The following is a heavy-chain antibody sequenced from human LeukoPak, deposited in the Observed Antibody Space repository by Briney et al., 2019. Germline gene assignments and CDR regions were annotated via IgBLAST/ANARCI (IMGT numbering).Heavy chain of an antibody. CDR3: ERALLRRWPSVTFYGMAV. D-gene: IGHD4-17*01. J-gene: IGHJ6*02. CDR1: GYTFTDFY. Sequence: ASVKVSCKASGYTFTDFYIYWVRQAPGQGLEWMGWMNPNSGDTSYAQKIQGRVIMTRDTSITTAYMEMRSLRSDDTAVYYCERALLRRWPSVTFYGMAVWGQGTTVIVSS. CDR2: MNPNSGDT. V-gene: IGHV1-2*02.